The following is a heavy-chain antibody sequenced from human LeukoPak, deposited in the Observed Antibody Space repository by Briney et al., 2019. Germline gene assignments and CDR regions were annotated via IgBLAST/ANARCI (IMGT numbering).Heavy chain of an antibody. CDR2: ISSSSSYI. CDR1: GFTFSSYS. D-gene: IGHD3-22*01. J-gene: IGHJ3*02. CDR3: ARDSSSGWGAFDI. V-gene: IGHV3-21*01. Sequence: PGGSLRLSCAASGFTFSSYSMNWVRQAPGKGLEWVSSISSSSSYIYYADSVKGRFTISRDNAKNSLYLQMNSLRAEDTAVYYCARDSSSGWGAFDIWGQGTMVTVSS.